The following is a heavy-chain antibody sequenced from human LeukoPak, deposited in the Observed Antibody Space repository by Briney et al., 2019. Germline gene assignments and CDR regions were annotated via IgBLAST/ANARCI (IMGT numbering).Heavy chain of an antibody. CDR3: ATAKSRQWLVFDY. CDR2: FDPEDGET. D-gene: IGHD6-19*01. Sequence: ASVKVSCKVSGYTLTELSMHWVRQAPGKGLEWMGGFDPEDGETIYAQKFQGRVTMTEDTSTDTAYMELSSLRSEDTAVYFCATAKSRQWLVFDYWGQGTLVTVSS. V-gene: IGHV1-24*01. J-gene: IGHJ4*02. CDR1: GYTLTELS.